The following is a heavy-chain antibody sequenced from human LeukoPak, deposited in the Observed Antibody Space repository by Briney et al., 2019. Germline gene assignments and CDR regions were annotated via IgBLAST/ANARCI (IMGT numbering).Heavy chain of an antibody. CDR3: ARAKRGSCCNFDY. CDR2: ISSSGSTI. D-gene: IGHD2-15*01. CDR1: GFTFSDYY. Sequence: GGSLRLSCAASGFTFSDYYMSWIRQAPGKGLEWVSYISSSGSTIYYADSVKGRFTISRDNAKNSLYLQMNSLRAEDTAVHYCARAKRGSCCNFDYWGQGTLVTVSS. V-gene: IGHV3-11*01. J-gene: IGHJ4*02.